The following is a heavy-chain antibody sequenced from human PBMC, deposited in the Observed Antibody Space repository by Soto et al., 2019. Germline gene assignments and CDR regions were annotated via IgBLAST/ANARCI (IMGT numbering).Heavy chain of an antibody. CDR1: GVSIASGGFY. Sequence: QVQLQESGPGLVKPSQTLSLTCTVSGVSIASGGFYWAWIRHYPGLGLVWIGSMYSSGTTYYNPSLRSRITMSLYTSKNQCSLELSSVSAADTAVYYCARDRGSVSGYDYMSWGRGTLVTVSS. D-gene: IGHD5-12*01. CDR2: MYSSGTT. J-gene: IGHJ5*02. CDR3: ARDRGSVSGYDYMS. V-gene: IGHV4-31*03.